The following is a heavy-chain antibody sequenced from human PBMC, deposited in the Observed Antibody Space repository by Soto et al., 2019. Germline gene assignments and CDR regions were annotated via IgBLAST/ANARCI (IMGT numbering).Heavy chain of an antibody. Sequence: PGGSLRLSCEGSGFTVSSHAMTWIRQAPGKGPEWVSTVTADGGTYYADSVKGRFAMSRDTSENTLYLQMNSLGAEDTAAYYCAKDRRELLWPFDIWGQGTMVTVSS. J-gene: IGHJ3*02. D-gene: IGHD1-26*01. V-gene: IGHV3-23*01. CDR3: AKDRRELLWPFDI. CDR1: GFTVSSHA. CDR2: VTADGGT.